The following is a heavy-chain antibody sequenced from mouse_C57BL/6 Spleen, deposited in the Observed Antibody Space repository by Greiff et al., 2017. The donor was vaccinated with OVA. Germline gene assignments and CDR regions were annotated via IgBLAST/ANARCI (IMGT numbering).Heavy chain of an antibody. CDR1: GFTFNTYA. CDR2: IRSKSSNDAT. Sequence: DVKLVESGGGLVQPKGSLKLSCAASGFTFNTYAMHWVRQAPGKGLEWVARIRSKSSNDATYYADSVKDRFTISRDDSQSMLYLQMNNLKTEDTAMYYCVRGYYGSSSLYYYAMDYWGQGTSVTVSS. V-gene: IGHV10-3*01. CDR3: VRGYYGSSSLYYYAMDY. J-gene: IGHJ4*01. D-gene: IGHD1-1*01.